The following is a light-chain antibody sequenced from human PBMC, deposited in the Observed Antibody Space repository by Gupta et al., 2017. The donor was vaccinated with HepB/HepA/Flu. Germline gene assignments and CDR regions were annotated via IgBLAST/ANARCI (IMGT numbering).Light chain of an antibody. J-gene: IGKJ1*01. CDR2: KTS. CDR1: QTISTW. V-gene: IGKV1-5*03. CDR3: QQKHTCPLT. Sequence: EIQMTQSPSTLSASIGDRVTISCRANQTISTWLAWYQQKPRKAPNLLIYKTSCLQTGVPSRFSGSGSETEFTLTISSLQPDDFAIYYCQQKHTCPLTFGQGTQVDIK.